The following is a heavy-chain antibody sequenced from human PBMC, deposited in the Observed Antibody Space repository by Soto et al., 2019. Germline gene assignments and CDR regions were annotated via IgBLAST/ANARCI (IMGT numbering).Heavy chain of an antibody. J-gene: IGHJ4*02. CDR1: SGSISSSNW. D-gene: IGHD3-10*02. V-gene: IGHV4-4*02. CDR2: IYHSGST. Sequence: SETLSLTCAVSSGSISSSNWWSWVRQPPGKGLEWIGEIYHSGSTNYNPSLKSRVTISVDKSQNQFSLKPSSVTAADTAVYYCARGGRLRSVYYFDHWGQGTLVTVSS. CDR3: ARGGRLRSVYYFDH.